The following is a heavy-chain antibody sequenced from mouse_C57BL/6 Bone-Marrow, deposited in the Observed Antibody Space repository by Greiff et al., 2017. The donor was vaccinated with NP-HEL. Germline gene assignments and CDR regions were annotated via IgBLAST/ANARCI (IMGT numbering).Heavy chain of an antibody. CDR1: GFSLTSYG. J-gene: IGHJ4*01. V-gene: IGHV2-2*01. CDR3: ARGLRRMDY. CDR2: IWSGGST. D-gene: IGHD2-2*01. Sequence: QVQLKESGPGLVQPSQSLSITCTVSGFSLTSYGVHWVRQSPGKGLEWLGVIWSGGSTDYNAAFISRLSISKDNSKSQVFFKMNSLQADDTAIYYCARGLRRMDYWGQGTSVTVSS.